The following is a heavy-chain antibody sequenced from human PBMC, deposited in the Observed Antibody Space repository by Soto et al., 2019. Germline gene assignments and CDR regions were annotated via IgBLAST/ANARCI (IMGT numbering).Heavy chain of an antibody. CDR2: ISSSSSYI. Sequence: EVQLVESGGGLVKPGGSLRLSCAASGFTFSSYSMNWVRQAPGKGLEWVSSISSSSSYIYYADSVKGRFTISRDNAKNSLYLQMNSLRAEDTAVYYCARDKAVTMVRGYGYYGMEGGHYYGMDVWGQGTTVTVSS. CDR3: ARDKAVTMVRGYGYYGMEGGHYYGMDV. D-gene: IGHD3-10*01. V-gene: IGHV3-21*01. J-gene: IGHJ6*02. CDR1: GFTFSSYS.